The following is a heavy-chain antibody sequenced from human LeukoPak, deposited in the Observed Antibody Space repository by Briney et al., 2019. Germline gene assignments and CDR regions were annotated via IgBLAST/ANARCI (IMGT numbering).Heavy chain of an antibody. Sequence: PGGSLRLSCAASGFTFSGSAMHWVRQASGKGLEWVGRIRSKANSYATAYAAPVKGRFTISRDDSKNTAYLQMNSLKTEDTAVYYCTRHGPAGMDVWGQGTTVTVSS. CDR2: IRSKANSYAT. V-gene: IGHV3-73*01. CDR1: GFTFSGSA. J-gene: IGHJ6*02. CDR3: TRHGPAGMDV.